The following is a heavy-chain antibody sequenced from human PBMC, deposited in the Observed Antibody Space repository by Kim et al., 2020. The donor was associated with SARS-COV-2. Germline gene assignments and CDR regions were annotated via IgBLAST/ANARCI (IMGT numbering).Heavy chain of an antibody. CDR2: FDPEDGET. J-gene: IGHJ6*02. D-gene: IGHD2-21*02. Sequence: ASVKVSCKVSGYTLTELSMHWVRQAPGKGLEWMEGFDPEDGETIYAQKFQGRVTMTEDTSTDTAYMELRSLRSEDTAVYYCARGFVLDCILRPNDYYYYGMDVWGQGSTVTVSS. CDR3: ARGFVLDCILRPNDYYYYGMDV. V-gene: IGHV1-24*01. CDR1: GYTLTELS.